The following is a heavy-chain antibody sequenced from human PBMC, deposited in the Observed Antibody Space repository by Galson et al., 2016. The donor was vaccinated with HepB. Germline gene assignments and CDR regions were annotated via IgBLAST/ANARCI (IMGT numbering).Heavy chain of an antibody. CDR2: IYWDNDK. J-gene: IGHJ6*02. V-gene: IGHV2-5*02. CDR1: GFSLITGGEA. Sequence: PALVKPTQTLTLTCAFSGFSLITGGEAVAWIRQPPGKALEWLALIYWDNDKRYNTSLKSRLAINKDPSQNQVVLTMTNMDPADTATYYCAHPAWGHSYGLDVWGQGTTVTVSS. CDR3: AHPAWGHSYGLDV. D-gene: IGHD7-27*01.